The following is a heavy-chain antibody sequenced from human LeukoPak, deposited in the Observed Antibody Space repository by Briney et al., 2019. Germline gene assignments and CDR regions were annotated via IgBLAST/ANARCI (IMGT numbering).Heavy chain of an antibody. CDR1: GYSFSIYW. D-gene: IGHD2-15*01. V-gene: IGHV5-51*01. Sequence: GEALKISCKGSGYSFSIYWIGWVRQMPGKGLEWMGIIYPGYSDTIYSPSSQGQVTISADKSISTAYLQWTSLKASDTAMHYCARRYSSGGSCYLGYWYFNLWRGGTLVTVSS. CDR2: IYPGYSDT. CDR3: ARRYSSGGSCYLGYWYFNL. J-gene: IGHJ2*01.